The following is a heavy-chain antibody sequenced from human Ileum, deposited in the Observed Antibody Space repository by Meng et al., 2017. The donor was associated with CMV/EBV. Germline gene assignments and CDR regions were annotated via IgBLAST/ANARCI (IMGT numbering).Heavy chain of an antibody. CDR1: GVSISAGAYY. D-gene: IGHD2-2*01. J-gene: IGHJ5*01. Sequence: QWLLPGAGPGLRPPSQTLSLTCPVSGVSISAGAYYWSWISQSPEKVLECIGHVYYTGTTYYNRSLRSRVAISIDTSNNEFSLKLRSVTAADTAVYYCARMPGRRFDSWGQGTLVTVSS. V-gene: IGHV4-30-4*08. CDR3: ARMPGRRFDS. CDR2: VYYTGTT.